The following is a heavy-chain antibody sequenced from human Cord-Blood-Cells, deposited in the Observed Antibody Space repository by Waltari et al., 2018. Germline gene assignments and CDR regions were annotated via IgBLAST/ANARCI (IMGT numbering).Heavy chain of an antibody. CDR2: IIPIFGTA. D-gene: IGHD1-26*01. CDR1: GGTFSSYA. Sequence: QVQLVQSGAEVKKPGSSVKVSCKASGGTFSSYAISWVRQAPGQGLEWMGGIIPIFGTANYAQKFQGRVTITADESTSTAYMELSSLRSEDTAVYYCARDNLVKGGSYYEGSYWGQGTLVTVSS. V-gene: IGHV1-69*01. J-gene: IGHJ4*02. CDR3: ARDNLVKGGSYYEGSY.